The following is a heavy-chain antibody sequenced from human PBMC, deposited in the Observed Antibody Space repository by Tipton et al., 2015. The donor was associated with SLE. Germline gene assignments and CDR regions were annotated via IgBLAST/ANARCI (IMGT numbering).Heavy chain of an antibody. CDR2: IKKDGSDK. CDR1: GFTFSGLW. V-gene: IGHV3-7*01. D-gene: IGHD3-10*02. CDR3: ARGGSNSAMFWED. Sequence: SLRLSCAVSGFTFSGLWMTWVRQAPGKGLEWVANIKKDGSDKYYVDSVKGRFTVSRDNAKNSLYLQMNSLRVDDTAVYYCARGGSNSAMFWEDWGQGTLVIVSS. J-gene: IGHJ4*02.